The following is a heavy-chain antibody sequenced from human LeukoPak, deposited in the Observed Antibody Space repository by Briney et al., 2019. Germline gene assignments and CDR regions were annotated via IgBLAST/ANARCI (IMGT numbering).Heavy chain of an antibody. CDR3: ARDQEYSSSSHPFDC. V-gene: IGHV1-18*01. J-gene: IGHJ4*02. CDR1: GYTFTSYG. D-gene: IGHD6-6*01. Sequence: GASVKVSCKASGYTFTSYGISWVRQAPGQGLEWMGWISAYNGNTNYAQKLQGRVTMTTDTSTSTAYMELRSLRSDDTAVYYCARDQEYSSSSHPFDCWGQGTLVTVSS. CDR2: ISAYNGNT.